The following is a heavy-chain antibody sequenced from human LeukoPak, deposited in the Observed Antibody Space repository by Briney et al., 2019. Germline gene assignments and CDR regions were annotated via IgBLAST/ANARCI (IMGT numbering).Heavy chain of an antibody. CDR3: ARGHVPGSTRPWDF. CDR2: IRGDENEI. D-gene: IGHD3-10*01. V-gene: IGHV3-74*01. Sequence: PGGSLRLSCGASGFTFSSHWMHWVRQVPGKGLVWVARIRGDENEIDYADSVKGRFTISRDNAKNTLYLQMNRLRVEDTAVYFCARGHVPGSTRPWDFWGKGTLVTVSS. J-gene: IGHJ4*02. CDR1: GFTFSSHW.